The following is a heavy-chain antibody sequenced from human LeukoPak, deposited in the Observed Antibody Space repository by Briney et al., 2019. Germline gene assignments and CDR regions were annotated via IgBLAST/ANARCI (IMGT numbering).Heavy chain of an antibody. D-gene: IGHD3-10*01. CDR2: IYYSGST. Sequence: SETLSLTCTVSGGSISSYYWSWIRQPPGKGLEWIGYIYYSGSTNYNPSLKSRVTISVDTSKNQFSLKLSSVTAADTAVYYCARSYGSGRGGGPLIDYWGQGTLVTVPS. V-gene: IGHV4-59*01. CDR1: GGSISSYY. CDR3: ARSYGSGRGGGPLIDY. J-gene: IGHJ4*02.